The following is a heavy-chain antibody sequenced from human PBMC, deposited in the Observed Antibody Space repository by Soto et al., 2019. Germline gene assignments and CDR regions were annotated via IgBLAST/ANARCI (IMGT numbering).Heavy chain of an antibody. J-gene: IGHJ3*02. Sequence: QVQLQQWGAGLLKPSETLSLTCAVYGGSFSGYYWSWIRQPPGKGLEWIGEINHSGSINYNPSLKSRVTISVDTSKNQFSLKLSSVTAADTAVYYCARESSGVVVAATTSTIWGQGTMVTVSS. CDR3: ARESSGVVVAATTSTI. V-gene: IGHV4-34*01. D-gene: IGHD2-15*01. CDR2: INHSGSI. CDR1: GGSFSGYY.